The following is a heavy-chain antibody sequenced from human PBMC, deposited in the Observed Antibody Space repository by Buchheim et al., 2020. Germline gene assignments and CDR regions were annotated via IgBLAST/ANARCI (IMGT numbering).Heavy chain of an antibody. CDR2: INSDGSST. Sequence: EVQLLGSGGGVVQPGGSLRLSCAASGFSISSYWMHWVRQTPGKGLVWVSRINSDGSSTSDADSVQGRFTISRDNAKNTLTLQMNSLRAEDTALYYCVRGAPFDLWGRGTL. CDR3: VRGAPFDL. V-gene: IGHV3-74*02. D-gene: IGHD1-26*01. CDR1: GFSISSYW. J-gene: IGHJ4*02.